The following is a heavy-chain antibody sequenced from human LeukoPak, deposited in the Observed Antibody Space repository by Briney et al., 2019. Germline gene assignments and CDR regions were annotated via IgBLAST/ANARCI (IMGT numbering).Heavy chain of an antibody. CDR3: ARDREVYSSGWFDAFDI. CDR2: INPNSGGT. D-gene: IGHD6-19*01. V-gene: IGHV1-2*02. Sequence: ASVKVSCKASGYTYTGYYMHWVRQAPGQGLEWMGWINPNSGGTNYAQKFQGRVTMTRDTSISTAYMELSRLRSDDTAVYYCARDREVYSSGWFDAFDIWGQGTMVTVSS. J-gene: IGHJ3*02. CDR1: GYTYTGYY.